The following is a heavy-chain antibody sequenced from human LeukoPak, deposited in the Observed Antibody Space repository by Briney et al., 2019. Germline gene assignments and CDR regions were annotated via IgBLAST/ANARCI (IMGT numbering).Heavy chain of an antibody. CDR3: ARYSYGNFDY. Sequence: SETLSLTCTVSGGSISSGGYYWSWVRQAPGKGLEWIGEINHSGSTNYNPSLKSRVTISVDTSKNQFSLKLSSVTAADTAVYYCARYSYGNFDYWGQGTLVTVSS. CDR1: GGSISSGGYY. J-gene: IGHJ4*02. V-gene: IGHV4-39*07. CDR2: INHSGST. D-gene: IGHD5-18*01.